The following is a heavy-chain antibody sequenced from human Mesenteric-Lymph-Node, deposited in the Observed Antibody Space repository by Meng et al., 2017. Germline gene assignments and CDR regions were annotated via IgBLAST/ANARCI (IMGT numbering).Heavy chain of an antibody. D-gene: IGHD3-10*01. V-gene: IGHV3-33*08. CDR1: GFTFSSYS. CDR3: ARDDDLSGNNLDY. Sequence: GQLVESGGGLVKPGGSLRLSCAASGFTFSSYSMNWVRQAPGKGLEWVGLIYSDGSKTHHADSSRFTISRDNSKNTLYLQVNSLRVEDTAMYYCARDDDLSGNNLDYWGQGTLVTVSS. J-gene: IGHJ4*02. CDR2: IYSDGSKT.